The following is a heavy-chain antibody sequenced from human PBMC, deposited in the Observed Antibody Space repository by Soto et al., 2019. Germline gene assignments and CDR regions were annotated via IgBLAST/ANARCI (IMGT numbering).Heavy chain of an antibody. D-gene: IGHD1-26*01. CDR2: IGTAGDT. CDR1: GFTFSSYD. V-gene: IGHV3-13*01. J-gene: IGHJ5*02. CDR3: ARDRSGIGSGSYFDP. Sequence: GESLKISCAASGFTFSSYDMHWVRQATGKGLEWVSAIGTAGDTYYPGSVKGRFTISRENAKNSLYLQMNSLRAEDTAVYYCARDRSGIGSGSYFDPWGQGTLVTVSS.